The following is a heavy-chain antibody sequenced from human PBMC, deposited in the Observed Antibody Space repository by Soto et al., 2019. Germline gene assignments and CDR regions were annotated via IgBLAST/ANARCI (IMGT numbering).Heavy chain of an antibody. CDR3: ASDLGYCSGGTCPRLGIIDY. D-gene: IGHD2-15*01. CDR2: IWYDGTKK. J-gene: IGHJ4*02. Sequence: QVQLVESGGGVVQPGRSLRLSCAASGFTFSSYGMHWVRQAPGKGLEWVAVIWYDGTKKYYADSVKGRFTISRDNSKNTLYLQMNSLRAEDTAVYYCASDLGYCSGGTCPRLGIIDYWGQGTLVTVSS. V-gene: IGHV3-33*01. CDR1: GFTFSSYG.